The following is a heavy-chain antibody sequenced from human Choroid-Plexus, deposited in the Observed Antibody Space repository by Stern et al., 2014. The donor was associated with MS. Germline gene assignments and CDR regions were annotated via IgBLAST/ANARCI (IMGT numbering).Heavy chain of an antibody. V-gene: IGHV3-30*18. CDR2: VSYDASNK. CDR1: GFTLGSCG. CDR3: AKDRQYLTYFFDH. D-gene: IGHD2/OR15-2a*01. J-gene: IGHJ5*02. Sequence: VQLLESGRGVVQPGRPLRLSCVASGFTLGSCGMHWVRQAPGKGLEWVAGVSYDASNKYYADSVKGRFSISRDNSQNTLYMQMSSLRPEDTAVYYCAKDRQYLTYFFDHWGQGSLVTVSS.